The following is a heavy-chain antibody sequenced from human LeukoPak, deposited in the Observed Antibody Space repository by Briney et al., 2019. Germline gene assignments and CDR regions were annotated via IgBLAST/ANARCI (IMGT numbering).Heavy chain of an antibody. CDR3: GREDSGYDFAPFDY. CDR1: GYTFTIYG. V-gene: IGHV1-18*01. J-gene: IGHJ4*02. D-gene: IGHD5-12*01. Sequence: ASVTVSFTCSGYTFTIYGIIWVRQAQGQGHEWMGWISANNGNTNYAQKLKGRVTMTTDTSTSTAYMELRSLRSDDTAVYYCGREDSGYDFAPFDYWGQGTLVTVSS. CDR2: ISANNGNT.